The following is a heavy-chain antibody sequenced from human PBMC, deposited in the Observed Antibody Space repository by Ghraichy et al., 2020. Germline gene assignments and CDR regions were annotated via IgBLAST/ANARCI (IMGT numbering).Heavy chain of an antibody. J-gene: IGHJ3*02. Sequence: GGSLRLSCAASGFTFSSYAMSWVRQAPGKGLEWVSAISGSGGSTYYADSVKGRFTISRDNSKNTLYLQMNSLRAEDTAVYYCATRFIVVVAATGDAFDIWGQGTMVTVSS. V-gene: IGHV3-23*01. CDR1: GFTFSSYA. D-gene: IGHD2-15*01. CDR2: ISGSGGST. CDR3: ATRFIVVVAATGDAFDI.